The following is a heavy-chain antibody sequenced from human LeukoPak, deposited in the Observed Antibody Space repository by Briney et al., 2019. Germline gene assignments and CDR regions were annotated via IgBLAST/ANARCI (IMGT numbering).Heavy chain of an antibody. D-gene: IGHD3-16*02. CDR2: IKSKTDGGTT. V-gene: IGHV3-15*01. CDR1: GFTFSNAW. J-gene: IGHJ4*02. Sequence: GGSLRLSCAASGFTFSNAWMSWVRQAPGKGLEWVGRIKSKTDGGTTDYAAPVKGRFTISRDDSKNTLYLQTNSLKTEDTAVYYCTTSYYDYVWGSYRYQKYYFDYWGQGTLVTVSS. CDR3: TTSYYDYVWGSYRYQKYYFDY.